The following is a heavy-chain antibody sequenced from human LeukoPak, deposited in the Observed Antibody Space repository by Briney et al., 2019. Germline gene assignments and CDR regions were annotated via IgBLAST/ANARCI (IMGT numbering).Heavy chain of an antibody. V-gene: IGHV4-39*01. CDR3: ARPLRLANYNFDY. CDR2: IYYSGST. D-gene: IGHD1-7*01. CDR1: GGSISSSGYY. J-gene: IGHJ4*02. Sequence: SETLSLTCTVSGGSISSSGYYWGWIRQPPGKGLEWIGTIYYSGSTYYNPSLKSRVTISVDTSKNQFSLKLSSVTAADTAVYYCARPLRLANYNFDYWGQGTLVTVSS.